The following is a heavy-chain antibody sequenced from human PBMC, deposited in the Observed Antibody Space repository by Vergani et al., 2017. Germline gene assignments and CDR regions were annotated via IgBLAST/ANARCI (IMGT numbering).Heavy chain of an antibody. CDR1: GFTFTSYA. J-gene: IGHJ4*02. D-gene: IGHD6-19*01. CDR2: IVVGSGNT. Sequence: QMQLVQSGPEVKKPGTSVKVSCKASGFTFTSYAMQWVRQARGQRLEWIGWIVVGSGNTNYAQKFQERVTITRDMSTSTAYMELSSLRAEDTAVYYCAEVWYSSGGGDYWGQGTLVTVSS. CDR3: AEVWYSSGGGDY. V-gene: IGHV1-58*02.